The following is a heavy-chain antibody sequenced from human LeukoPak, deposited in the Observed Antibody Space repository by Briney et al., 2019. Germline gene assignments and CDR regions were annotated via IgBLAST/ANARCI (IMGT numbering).Heavy chain of an antibody. CDR1: GFTFSSYS. D-gene: IGHD3-3*01. J-gene: IGHJ4*02. V-gene: IGHV3-30*18. CDR3: AKVPDFWSGYLY. Sequence: GGSLRLSCAASGFTFSSYSMHWVRQAPGKGLEWVAVISYDGSNKYYADSVKGRFTISRDNSKNTLYLQMNSLRAEDTAVYYCAKVPDFWSGYLYWGQGTLVTVSS. CDR2: ISYDGSNK.